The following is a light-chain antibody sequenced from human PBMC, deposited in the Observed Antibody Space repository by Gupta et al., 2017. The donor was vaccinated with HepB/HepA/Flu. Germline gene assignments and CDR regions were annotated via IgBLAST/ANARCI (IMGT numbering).Light chain of an antibody. J-gene: IGKJ2*02. V-gene: IGKV2-28*01. CDR1: QSLVHSNGYNY. CDR3: MQALQSPST. CDR2: LGS. Sequence: DIVMTQSPLSLPVTPGEPASISCRSSQSLVHSNGYNYLDWYLQKPGQSPQLLIYLGSNRASGVPDRFSGSGSGADFTLKISRVETDDVGVYYCMQALQSPSTFGQGTKLEIK.